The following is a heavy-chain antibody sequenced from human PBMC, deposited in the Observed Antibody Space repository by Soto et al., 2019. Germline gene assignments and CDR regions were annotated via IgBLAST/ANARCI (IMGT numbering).Heavy chain of an antibody. CDR2: ISAYNGNT. CDR3: PRDLGIAGPPCFAP. D-gene: IGHD6-13*01. J-gene: IGHJ5*02. V-gene: IGHV1-18*01. CDR1: GYTFTSYG. Sequence: ASVKVSCKASGYTFTSYGISWVRQAPGQGLEWMGWISAYNGNTNYAQKLQGRVTMTTDTSTSTAYMELRSLRSDDTAVYYCPRDLGIAGPPCFAPWGQGTPVIVSS.